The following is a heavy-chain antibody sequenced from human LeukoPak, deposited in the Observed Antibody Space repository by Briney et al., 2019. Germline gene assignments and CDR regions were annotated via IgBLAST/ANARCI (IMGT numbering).Heavy chain of an antibody. D-gene: IGHD2-15*01. V-gene: IGHV3-7*03. CDR1: GFTFSSYW. Sequence: GGSLRLSCAASGFTFSSYWMSWVRQAPGKGLEWVANIKQDGSEKYYVDSVKGRFTISRDNAKNSLYLQMNSLRAEGTAVYYCAREVGYCSGGSCYFGFDYWGQGTPVTVSS. CDR3: AREVGYCSGGSCYFGFDY. J-gene: IGHJ4*02. CDR2: IKQDGSEK.